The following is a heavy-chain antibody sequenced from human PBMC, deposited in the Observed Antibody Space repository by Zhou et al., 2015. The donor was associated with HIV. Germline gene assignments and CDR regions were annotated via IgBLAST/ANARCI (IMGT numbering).Heavy chain of an antibody. CDR3: ARDGSRFGEFPNYGMDV. CDR2: IIPIFGTA. J-gene: IGHJ6*02. CDR1: GGTFSSYA. Sequence: QVQLVQSGAEVKKPGSSVKVSCKASGGTFSSYAISWVRQAPGQGLEWMGGIIPIFGTANYAQKFQGRVTITADESTSTAYMELSSLRSEDTAVYYCARDGSRFGEFPNYGMDVWGQGTTVTVSS. D-gene: IGHD3-10*01. V-gene: IGHV1-69*12.